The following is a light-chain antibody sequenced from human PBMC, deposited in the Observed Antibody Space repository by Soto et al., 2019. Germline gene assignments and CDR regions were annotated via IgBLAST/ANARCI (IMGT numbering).Light chain of an antibody. CDR2: DVI. CDR3: CSYTTSRTYV. Sequence: QSALTQPPSASGSPGQTVAISCPGTSSDVGAYNYVSWYQQHPGKAPKLMIYDVIQRPSGVPARFSGSKSGNTASLTVSGLQPEDEADYYCCSYTTSRTYVFGTGTKLTVL. V-gene: IGLV2-8*01. CDR1: SSDVGAYNY. J-gene: IGLJ1*01.